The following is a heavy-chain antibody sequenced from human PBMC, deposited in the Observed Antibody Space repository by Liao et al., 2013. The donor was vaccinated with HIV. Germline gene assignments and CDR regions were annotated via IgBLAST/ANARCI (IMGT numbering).Heavy chain of an antibody. D-gene: IGHD6-6*01. CDR2: IYTSGST. CDR3: ARDLAARPPWRYFDY. CDR1: GGSISSGSYY. Sequence: QVQLQESGPGLVKPSQTLSLTCTVSGGSISSGSYYWSWIRQPAGKGLEWIGRIYTSGSTNYNPSLKSRVTISVDTSKNQFSLKLSSVTAADTAVYYCARDLAARPPWRYFDYWGQGTLVTVSS. V-gene: IGHV4-61*02. J-gene: IGHJ4*02.